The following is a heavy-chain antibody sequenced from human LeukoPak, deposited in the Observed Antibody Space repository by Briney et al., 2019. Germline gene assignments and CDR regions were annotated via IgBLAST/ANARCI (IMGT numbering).Heavy chain of an antibody. Sequence: GASVKVSCKASGYTFTSYDINWVRQATGQGLEWMGWMNPNSGNAGDAQKFQGRVTMTRNTSISTAYMELSSLRSEDTAVYYCAREAPMVRGVISYYYYGMDVWGQGTTVTVSS. CDR1: GYTFTSYD. CDR3: AREAPMVRGVISYYYYGMDV. CDR2: MNPNSGNA. V-gene: IGHV1-8*01. D-gene: IGHD3-10*01. J-gene: IGHJ6*02.